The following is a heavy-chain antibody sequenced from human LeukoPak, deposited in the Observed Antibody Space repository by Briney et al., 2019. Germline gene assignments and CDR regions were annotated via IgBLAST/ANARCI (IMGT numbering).Heavy chain of an antibody. CDR3: ARGTVEYYDFWSGPSAGVGAFDI. CDR1: GGSISSYY. J-gene: IGHJ3*02. CDR2: IYYSGST. Sequence: SETLSLTCTVSGGSISSYYWSWIRQPPGKGPEWIGYIYYSGSTNYNPSLKSRVTISVDTSKNQFSLKLSSVTAADTAVYYCARGTVEYYDFWSGPSAGVGAFDIWGQGTKVTVSS. D-gene: IGHD3-3*01. V-gene: IGHV4-59*01.